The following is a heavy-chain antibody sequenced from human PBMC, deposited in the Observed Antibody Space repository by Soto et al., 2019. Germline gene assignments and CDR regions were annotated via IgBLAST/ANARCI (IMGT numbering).Heavy chain of an antibody. Sequence: QVQLQQWGAGLLKPSETLSLTCAVYGGSFSGYYWSWIRQPPGKGLEWIGEINHSGSTNYNPSLKSRVTISVDTSKNQFSLKLSSVPAADTAVYYCARGRGMTTVTTSLSGPFYFDYWGQGTLVTVSS. CDR2: INHSGST. CDR1: GGSFSGYY. CDR3: ARGRGMTTVTTSLSGPFYFDY. D-gene: IGHD4-17*01. J-gene: IGHJ4*02. V-gene: IGHV4-34*01.